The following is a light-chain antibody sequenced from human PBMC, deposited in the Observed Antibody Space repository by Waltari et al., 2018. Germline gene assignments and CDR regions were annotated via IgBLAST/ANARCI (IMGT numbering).Light chain of an antibody. Sequence: EIVFTQYPGTLSLSPGERATLSCRASQSCTKRYLVWYQQKPGQAPRLLIYGASSRAAGIPDRFSGSGSGTDFTLTISRLEPEDSAVYYCQQYGSSVMYTFGQGTKLEIK. J-gene: IGKJ2*01. CDR2: GAS. CDR3: QQYGSSVMYT. CDR1: QSCTKRY. V-gene: IGKV3-20*01.